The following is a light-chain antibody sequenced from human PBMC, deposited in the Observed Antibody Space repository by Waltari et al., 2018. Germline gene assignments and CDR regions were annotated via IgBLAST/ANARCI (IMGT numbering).Light chain of an antibody. J-gene: IGKJ1*01. CDR1: QSISSW. Sequence: DIQMTQSPSTLSASVGDRVTITCRASQSISSWLAWYQQEPGNAPKLRIYKSSSLESGVPSRFSGSGSVTEFTLTISSLQPDDFATYYCQQYNSYPWTFGQGTKVEIK. CDR2: KSS. V-gene: IGKV1-5*03. CDR3: QQYNSYPWT.